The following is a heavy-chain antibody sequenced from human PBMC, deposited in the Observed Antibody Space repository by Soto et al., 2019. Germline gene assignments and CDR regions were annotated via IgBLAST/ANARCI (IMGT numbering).Heavy chain of an antibody. Sequence: TLSLTCAVSDDSISSGGYSWNWIRQPPGKGLEGIASIYHTGSTYYNPSLKSRVTISLDRSKNQFSLNLISVTAADTAVYYCARAGASTHPFDXWGRGTLVTVSX. CDR1: DDSISSGGYS. V-gene: IGHV4-30-2*01. CDR2: IYHTGST. D-gene: IGHD2-2*01. J-gene: IGHJ5*02. CDR3: ARAGASTHPFDX.